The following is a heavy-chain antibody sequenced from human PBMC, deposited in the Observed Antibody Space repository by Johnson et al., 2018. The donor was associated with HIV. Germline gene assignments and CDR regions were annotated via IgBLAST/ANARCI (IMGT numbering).Heavy chain of an antibody. CDR1: GFTFSSYA. CDR3: ARGGDYGDWSGAFDI. J-gene: IGHJ3*02. CDR2: ISYDGRNK. D-gene: IGHD4-17*01. V-gene: IGHV3-30*04. Sequence: QVQLVESGGGVVQPGRSLRLSCAASGFTFSSYAMHWVRQAPGKGLEWVAVISYDGRNKYYEDSVKGRFTTSRDNSKNTLYLQMNSLRAEDTALYYCARGGDYGDWSGAFDIWGQGTMVTVSS.